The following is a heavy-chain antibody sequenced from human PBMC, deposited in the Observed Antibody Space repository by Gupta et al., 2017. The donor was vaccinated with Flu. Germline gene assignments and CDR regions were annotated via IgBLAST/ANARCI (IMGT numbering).Heavy chain of an antibody. D-gene: IGHD3-16*01. Sequence: EVQLVESGGGFVQPGGSLRLSVIISGFTFSNSHMTWIRQAPGKGLEWISYIGSGGNTDYADSVRGRFTISRDNARDSLFLQMNSLRDEDTALYYCARDLNWAFIFWGQGALVTVSS. J-gene: IGHJ4*02. V-gene: IGHV3-48*02. CDR1: GFTFSNSH. CDR2: IGSGGNT. CDR3: ARDLNWAFIF.